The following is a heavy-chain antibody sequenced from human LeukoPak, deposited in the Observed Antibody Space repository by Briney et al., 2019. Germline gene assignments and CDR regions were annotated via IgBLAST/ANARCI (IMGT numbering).Heavy chain of an antibody. CDR1: GGSISSYY. Sequence: SETLSLTCTVSGGSISSYYWSWIRQPPGKGLEWTGYIYYSGSTNYNPSLKSRVTISVETSKNQFSLKLSSVTAADTAVYYCARAQGRFLEWPSMDVWGQGTTVTVSS. J-gene: IGHJ6*02. V-gene: IGHV4-59*08. CDR2: IYYSGST. CDR3: ARAQGRFLEWPSMDV. D-gene: IGHD3-3*01.